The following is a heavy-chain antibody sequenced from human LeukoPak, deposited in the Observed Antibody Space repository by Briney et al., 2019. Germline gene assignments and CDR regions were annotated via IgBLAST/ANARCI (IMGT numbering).Heavy chain of an antibody. D-gene: IGHD6-19*01. CDR1: GGSISSYY. Sequence: SETLSLTCTVSGGSISSYYWSWIRQPPGEGLEWIGYIYYSGSTNYNPSLRSRVTISVDTSKNQFSLKLSSVTAADTAVYYCAKHGWDSSGWPYYYYGMDVWGQGTTVTVSS. CDR2: IYYSGST. V-gene: IGHV4-59*08. CDR3: AKHGWDSSGWPYYYYGMDV. J-gene: IGHJ6*02.